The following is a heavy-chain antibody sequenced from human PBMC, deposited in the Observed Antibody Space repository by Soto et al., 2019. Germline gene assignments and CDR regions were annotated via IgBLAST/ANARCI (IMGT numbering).Heavy chain of an antibody. D-gene: IGHD2-15*01. Sequence: QITVKESGPTLVKPTQTLTLTCTFSGFSLSNSGVGVAWIRQRPGKALEWLALIYWDDDERYRPSLRSRLTITKDTSKNQVVLTMTNVDPVDTATYFCTHKGGRGAGMDVWGQGTTVTVSS. CDR2: IYWDDDE. J-gene: IGHJ6*02. CDR1: GFSLSNSGVG. V-gene: IGHV2-5*02. CDR3: THKGGRGAGMDV.